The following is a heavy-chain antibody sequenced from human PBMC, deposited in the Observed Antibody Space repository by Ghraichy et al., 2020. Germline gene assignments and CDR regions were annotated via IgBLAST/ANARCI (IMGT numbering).Heavy chain of an antibody. J-gene: IGHJ5*02. D-gene: IGHD6-13*01. V-gene: IGHV4-39*01. CDR3: ARPYSSSRNWFDP. Sequence: SETLSPTCTVSGGSISSSTYFWAWIRQPPGKGLEWIGSIYNTENTYYNPSLKSRVTISADTSKNQFSLKLSSVTAADTAVYYCARPYSSSRNWFDPWGPGTLVTVSS. CDR1: GGSISSSTYF. CDR2: IYNTENT.